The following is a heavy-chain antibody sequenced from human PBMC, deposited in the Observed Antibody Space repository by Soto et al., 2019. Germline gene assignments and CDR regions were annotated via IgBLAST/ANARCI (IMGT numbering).Heavy chain of an antibody. CDR3: SIASAAAKYYSYMVV. CDR1: GYSFTSYW. V-gene: IGHV5-51*01. Sequence: GQSLKISCKGSGYSFTSYWIGWVRQMPGKGLEWMGIIYPGDSDTRYSPSFQGQVTISADKSISTAYLQWSSLKASDTAMYYCSIASAAAKYYSYMVVLYQGPSVTAP. J-gene: IGHJ6*02. D-gene: IGHD2-2*01. CDR2: IYPGDSDT.